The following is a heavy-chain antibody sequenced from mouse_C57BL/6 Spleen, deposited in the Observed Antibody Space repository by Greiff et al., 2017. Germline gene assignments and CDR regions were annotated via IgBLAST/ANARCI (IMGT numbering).Heavy chain of an antibody. CDR3: GRHSLVQVHYWDFDV. J-gene: IGHJ1*03. V-gene: IGHV5-6*01. CDR2: ISSGGSYT. CDR1: GFTFSSYG. Sequence: EVKLMESGGDLVKPGGSLKLSCAASGFTFSSYGMSWVRQTPDKRLEWVETISSGGSYTYYPDSVKGRFTIARDNAKNTLYLQMSRLKSEDTDMYYCGRHSLVQVHYWDFDVWGTGTTVTVSS. D-gene: IGHD6-2*01.